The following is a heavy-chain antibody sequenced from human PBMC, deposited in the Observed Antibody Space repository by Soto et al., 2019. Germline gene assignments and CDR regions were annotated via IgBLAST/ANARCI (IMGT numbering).Heavy chain of an antibody. V-gene: IGHV1-69*12. CDR3: ARDKDREQLGRNYYYAWDV. D-gene: IGHD1-1*01. Sequence: QVQLVQSGAEVVKPGSSVKVSCKASGDTFDTFAISWVRQAPGQGLEWMGGIIPIFRTPDYGQKFQGSVTITADESTSTAYMELSSLRSEDTAVYYCARDKDREQLGRNYYYAWDVWGQGTTVTVSS. CDR2: IIPIFRTP. J-gene: IGHJ6*02. CDR1: GDTFDTFA.